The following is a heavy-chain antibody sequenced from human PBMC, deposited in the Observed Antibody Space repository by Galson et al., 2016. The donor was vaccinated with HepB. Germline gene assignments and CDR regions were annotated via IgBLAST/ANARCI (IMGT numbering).Heavy chain of an antibody. D-gene: IGHD2-15*01. CDR1: AFTVSNHH. CDR3: LPSGPDYYMDL. J-gene: IGHJ6*03. V-gene: IGHV3-66*02. CDR2: LGSGGRI. Sequence: SLRLSCAGSAFTVSNHHMSWVRQAPGKGLEWVSVLGSGGRIFYADSVKGRFTISRDNSMNTVFLQMNSLRTEDTAVYYCLPSGPDYYMDLWGTGTTVTVSS.